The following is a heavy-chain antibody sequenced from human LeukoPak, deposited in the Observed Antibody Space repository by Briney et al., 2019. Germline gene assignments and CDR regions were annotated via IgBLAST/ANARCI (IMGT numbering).Heavy chain of an antibody. CDR1: GGSIRSYY. Sequence: PSETLSLTCTVSGGSIRSYYWSWIRQPAGKGLEWIGRIYTSGSTNYNPSLKSRVTMSVDTSKNQFSLKLSSVTAADTAVYYCARVVEAVVVPAAMRYYYYYYMDVWGKGTTVTISS. CDR3: ARVVEAVVVPAAMRYYYYYYMDV. D-gene: IGHD2-2*01. J-gene: IGHJ6*03. CDR2: IYTSGST. V-gene: IGHV4-4*07.